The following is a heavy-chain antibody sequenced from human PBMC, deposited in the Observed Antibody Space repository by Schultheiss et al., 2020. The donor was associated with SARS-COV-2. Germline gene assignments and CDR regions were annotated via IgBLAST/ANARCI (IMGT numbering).Heavy chain of an antibody. Sequence: GGSLRLSCAASGFTVSSNYMSWVRQAPGKGLEWVSVIYSGGSTYYADSVKGRFTISRDNSKNTLYLQMNSLRAEDTAVYYCARDLRYYDSSGTENWGQGTLVTVSS. CDR2: IYSGGST. V-gene: IGHV3-66*01. D-gene: IGHD3-22*01. CDR3: ARDLRYYDSSGTEN. CDR1: GFTVSSNY. J-gene: IGHJ4*02.